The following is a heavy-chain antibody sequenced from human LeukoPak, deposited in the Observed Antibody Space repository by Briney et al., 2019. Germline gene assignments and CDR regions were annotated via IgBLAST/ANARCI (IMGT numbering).Heavy chain of an antibody. CDR2: ISYDVGKK. J-gene: IGHJ4*02. CDR1: GFTFSSYW. Sequence: GESLRLSCVASGFTFSSYWMSWVRQAPGKGLEWVAVISYDVGKKYYADSVKGRFTISRDNSKNTLYLQMNSLRAEDTAVYYCAKDDYYDTSGYRDWGQGTLVTVSS. V-gene: IGHV3-30*18. D-gene: IGHD3-22*01. CDR3: AKDDYYDTSGYRD.